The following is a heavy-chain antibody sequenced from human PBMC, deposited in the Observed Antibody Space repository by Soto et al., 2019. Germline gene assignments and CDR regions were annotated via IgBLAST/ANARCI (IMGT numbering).Heavy chain of an antibody. D-gene: IGHD3-22*01. J-gene: IGHJ4*02. CDR2: VSSYRGAT. CDR3: ARVYYESGDYCVACTVVAY. Sequence: SQPICDTRTVAYGSGVSGDDHWTCIRKPPGKGLEWIAYVSSYRGATYYNPSLKSRLTISLGTPMNQFSLKLTSVTAADTAVYYCARVYYESGDYCVACTVVAYLGKGFLVPVSS. V-gene: IGHV4-30-4*01. CDR1: YGSGVSGDDH.